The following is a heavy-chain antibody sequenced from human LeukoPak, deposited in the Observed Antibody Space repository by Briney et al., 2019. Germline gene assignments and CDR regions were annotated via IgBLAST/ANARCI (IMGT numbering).Heavy chain of an antibody. Sequence: PGGSLRLSCAASGFTFSSYEMNWVRQAPGKGLEWVSYISSSGSTIYYADSVKGRLTISRDNAKNSLYLQMNSLRAEDTAVYYCARVDSSGWPTYWGQGTLVTVSS. CDR3: ARVDSSGWPTY. CDR2: ISSSGSTI. CDR1: GFTFSSYE. V-gene: IGHV3-48*03. D-gene: IGHD6-19*01. J-gene: IGHJ4*02.